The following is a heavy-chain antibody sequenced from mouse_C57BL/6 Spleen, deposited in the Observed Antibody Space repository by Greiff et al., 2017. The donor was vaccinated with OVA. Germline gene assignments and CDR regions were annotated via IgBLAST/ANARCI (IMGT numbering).Heavy chain of an antibody. CDR3: ARHYGSSFDY. Sequence: QVQLQQPGAELVKPGASVPMSCKASGYTFTSYWLTWVTQRPGQGLEWIGDIYPGSGSTNYNEKFKSKATLTVDTSSSTAYMQLSSLTSEDSAVYYCARHYGSSFDYWGKGTTLTVSS. J-gene: IGHJ2*01. V-gene: IGHV1-55*01. D-gene: IGHD1-1*01. CDR1: GYTFTSYW. CDR2: IYPGSGST.